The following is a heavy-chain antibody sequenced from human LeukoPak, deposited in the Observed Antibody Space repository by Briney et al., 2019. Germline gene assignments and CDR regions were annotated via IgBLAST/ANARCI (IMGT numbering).Heavy chain of an antibody. CDR3: ARARNYYEDDAFDI. V-gene: IGHV4-59*01. D-gene: IGHD3-22*01. CDR2: IYYSGST. CDR1: GGSISSYY. Sequence: SETLSLTCTVSGGSISSYYWSWIRQPPGKGLEWIGYIYYSGSTNYKPSLKSRVTISVDTSKNQFSLKLSSVTAADTAVYFCARARNYYEDDAFDIWGQGTMVTVSS. J-gene: IGHJ3*02.